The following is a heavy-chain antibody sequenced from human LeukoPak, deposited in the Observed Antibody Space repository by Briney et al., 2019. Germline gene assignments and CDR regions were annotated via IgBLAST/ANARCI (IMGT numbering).Heavy chain of an antibody. CDR3: ASAGISYGDQFFHF. V-gene: IGHV3-7*01. CDR2: IKQAGSEK. J-gene: IGHJ4*02. D-gene: IGHD4-17*01. CDR1: GFSSSNYW. Sequence: GGFLRLSCVTSGFSSSNYWMSWVRQAPGKGLEWVASIKQAGSEKHYVDSVKGRFTISRDNAKNSLHLQMNSLRDEDTAVYYCASAGISYGDQFFHFWGQGTLVTVSS.